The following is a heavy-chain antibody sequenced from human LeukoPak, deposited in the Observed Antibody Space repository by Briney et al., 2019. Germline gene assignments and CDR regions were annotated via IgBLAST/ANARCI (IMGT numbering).Heavy chain of an antibody. CDR1: GGSFNSYY. CDR2: INHSGST. Sequence: NPSETLSLTCAVSGGSFNSYYWSWIRQPPGKGLEWIGEINHSGSTKYNPSLKSRVTISVDTSKEHFSLKLTSVTAADTAVYYCARSRDCAGSSCYIDYWGQGTLVTVSS. CDR3: ARSRDCAGSSCYIDY. D-gene: IGHD2-15*01. J-gene: IGHJ4*02. V-gene: IGHV4-34*01.